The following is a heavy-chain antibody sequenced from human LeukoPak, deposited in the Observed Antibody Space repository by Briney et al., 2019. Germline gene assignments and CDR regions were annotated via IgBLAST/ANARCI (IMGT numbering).Heavy chain of an antibody. CDR1: GRSISSGGYS. CDR2: IYPSGST. Sequence: SETLSLTCAVSGRSISSGGYSWRWIRQPPGKGLVWIGYIYPSGSTYYNPSLKSRVTISVDRSKNQFSLKLSSVTAADTAVYYCARAYSSGWYYFDYWGQGTLVTVSS. V-gene: IGHV4-30-2*01. CDR3: ARAYSSGWYYFDY. J-gene: IGHJ4*02. D-gene: IGHD6-19*01.